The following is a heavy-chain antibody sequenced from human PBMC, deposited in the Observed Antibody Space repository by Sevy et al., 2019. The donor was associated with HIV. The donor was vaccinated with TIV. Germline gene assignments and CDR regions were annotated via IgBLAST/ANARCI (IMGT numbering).Heavy chain of an antibody. Sequence: GGSLRLSCAASGFTFANHWMHWVRQAPGRGLVWVSRINTDGSSTSYADSVKGRFTISRDNAKNTLFLQMNSLRVEDTAVFYCARGPPHSSGNFNVVDRWGQGALVTVSS. CDR2: INTDGSST. D-gene: IGHD3-22*01. CDR1: GFTFANHW. V-gene: IGHV3-74*01. CDR3: ARGPPHSSGNFNVVDR. J-gene: IGHJ4*02.